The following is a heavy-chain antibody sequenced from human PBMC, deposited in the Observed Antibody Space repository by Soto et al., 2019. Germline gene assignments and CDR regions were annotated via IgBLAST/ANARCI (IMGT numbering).Heavy chain of an antibody. CDR3: ARQYGDYDLNWFDP. D-gene: IGHD4-17*01. Sequence: SETMSLTCTVSGGSISSGGYYWSWIRQHPGKGLEWIGYIYYSGSTYYNPSLKSRVTISVDTSKNQFSLKLSSVTAADTAVYYCARQYGDYDLNWFDPWGQGTLVTVSS. CDR2: IYYSGST. J-gene: IGHJ5*02. CDR1: GGSISSGGYY. V-gene: IGHV4-31*03.